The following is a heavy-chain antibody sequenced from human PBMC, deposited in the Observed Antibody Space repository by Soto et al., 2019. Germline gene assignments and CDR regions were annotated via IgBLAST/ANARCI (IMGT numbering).Heavy chain of an antibody. J-gene: IGHJ4*02. CDR2: VSGSGGNT. V-gene: IGHV3-23*01. CDR3: AKLNLYVSAAAGRGPFDY. CDR1: GFTFSNYA. Sequence: VQLLESGGGLVQPGGSLRLSCAASGFTFSNYAMSWVRQAPGKGLEWVSAVSGSGGNTYYADSVQGRFTISRDNSKKMLKLQMNSLRAEDTAVYYCAKLNLYVSAAAGRGPFDYWGQGTLVTVSS. D-gene: IGHD6-13*01.